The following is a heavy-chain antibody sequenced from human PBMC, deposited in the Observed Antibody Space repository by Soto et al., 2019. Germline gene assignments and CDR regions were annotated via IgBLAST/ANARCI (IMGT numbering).Heavy chain of an antibody. Sequence: QVQLQESGPGLVKPSETLSLTCSVYGGSFSSHYWSWIRQPPGKGLEWIGEINASGRPTYNPSLTSRITISVDTSTHQFSLKLTSVTAADTAVYYCARDSVGTGWFDPWGQGTLVTVSS. J-gene: IGHJ5*02. CDR1: GGSFSSHY. CDR2: INASGRP. V-gene: IGHV4-34*10. CDR3: ARDSVGTGWFDP. D-gene: IGHD3-10*01.